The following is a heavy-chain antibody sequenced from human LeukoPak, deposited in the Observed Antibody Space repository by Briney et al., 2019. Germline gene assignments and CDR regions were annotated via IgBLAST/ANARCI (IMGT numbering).Heavy chain of an antibody. CDR1: RYTFTNYG. V-gene: IGHV1-18*01. Sequence: ASVSVSFMASRYTFTNYGISWVRQAPGQGLEWMGWISAYNGNTNYAQKLQGRATITTDTSTSTGYMELRSLSSDDTGVYYCARVRSNASGWHYYFDYWGQGTLVTASS. D-gene: IGHD6-19*01. J-gene: IGHJ4*02. CDR3: ARVRSNASGWHYYFDY. CDR2: ISAYNGNT.